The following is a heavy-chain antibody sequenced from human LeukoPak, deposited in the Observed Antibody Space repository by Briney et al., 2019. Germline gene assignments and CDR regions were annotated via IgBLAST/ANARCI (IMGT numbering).Heavy chain of an antibody. CDR2: IHYSRST. D-gene: IGHD5-12*01. CDR3: ARVDVDIVATIISD. Sequence: PSQTLSLTCSVSGGSISSGDYYWSWIRQHPGKGLEWIGYIHYSRSTYYNPSLKSRVSISVSTSKNRFSLQLSSVTAADTAVYYCARVDVDIVATIISDWGQGTLVTVSS. V-gene: IGHV4-31*03. CDR1: GGSISSGDYY. J-gene: IGHJ4*02.